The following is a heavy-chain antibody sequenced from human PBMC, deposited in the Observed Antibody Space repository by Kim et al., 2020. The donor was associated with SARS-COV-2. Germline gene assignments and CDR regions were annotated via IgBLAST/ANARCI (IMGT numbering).Heavy chain of an antibody. D-gene: IGHD1-7*01. J-gene: IGHJ3*02. CDR3: VRIPSRTMGPPGTGGFDI. CDR2: FCYSGST. Sequence: SETLSLTCTVSGGSISSRDYYWSWIRQTPGKGLEWIGYFCYSGSTYYNPSLTSRITISIDTSKNHFSLKLSSVTAADTAVYYCVRIPSRTMGPPGTGGFDIWGQGTMVTVSS. CDR1: GGSISSRDYY. V-gene: IGHV4-30-4*01.